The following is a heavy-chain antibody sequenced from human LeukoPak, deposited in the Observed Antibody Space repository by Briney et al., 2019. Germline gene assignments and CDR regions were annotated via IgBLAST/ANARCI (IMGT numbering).Heavy chain of an antibody. CDR3: ARERDTGGYSLGY. Sequence: GGSLRLSCAVSGFVFSDKYMSWVRQAPGKGLEWLSVLYARGTTYYAESVKGRFTISRDSSKNTLYLQMTGLREEDTAVYYCARERDTGGYSLGYWGQGTRVPVSS. CDR1: GFVFSDKY. V-gene: IGHV3-66*01. D-gene: IGHD2-8*02. J-gene: IGHJ4*02. CDR2: LYARGTT.